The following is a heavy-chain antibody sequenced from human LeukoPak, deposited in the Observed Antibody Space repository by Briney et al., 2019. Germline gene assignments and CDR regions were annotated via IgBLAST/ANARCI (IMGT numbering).Heavy chain of an antibody. D-gene: IGHD3-22*01. CDR2: ISGSGGST. Sequence: PGGSLRLSCAASGFTFSSYAMSWVRQAPGKGLEWVSAISGSGGSTYYADSVKGRFTISRDNSKNTLYLQMNSLRAEDTAVYYCAKVLSGVYDSSGYYSEYFQHWGQGTLVTVSS. CDR3: AKVLSGVYDSSGYYSEYFQH. CDR1: GFTFSSYA. J-gene: IGHJ1*01. V-gene: IGHV3-23*01.